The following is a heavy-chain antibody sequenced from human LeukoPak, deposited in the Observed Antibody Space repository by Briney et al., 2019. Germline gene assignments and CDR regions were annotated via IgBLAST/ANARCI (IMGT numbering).Heavy chain of an antibody. CDR3: ARIYDFWSGSRRAYYYYMDV. D-gene: IGHD3-3*01. V-gene: IGHV4-59*01. CDR2: IYYSGST. Sequence: SETLSLTCTVSGGSISSYYWSWIRQPPGKGLEWIGYIYYSGSTNYNPSLKSRVTISVDTSKNQFSLKLSSVTAADTAVYYCARIYDFWSGSRRAYYYYMDVWGKGTTVTVSS. CDR1: GGSISSYY. J-gene: IGHJ6*03.